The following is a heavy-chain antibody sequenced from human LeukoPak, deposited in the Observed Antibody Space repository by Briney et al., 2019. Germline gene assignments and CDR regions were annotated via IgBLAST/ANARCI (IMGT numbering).Heavy chain of an antibody. V-gene: IGHV4-59*08. D-gene: IGHD5-24*01. J-gene: IGHJ4*02. CDR1: GGSVSSYY. CDR2: IYYSGST. CDR3: ARGDGYKVGHYFDY. Sequence: PSETLSLTCTVSGGSVSSYYWSWIRQPPGKGLERIAYIYYSGSTKYNPSLKSRVTISLDRSKNQFSLKLRSVTAADTAVYYCARGDGYKVGHYFDYWGQGTLVTVSS.